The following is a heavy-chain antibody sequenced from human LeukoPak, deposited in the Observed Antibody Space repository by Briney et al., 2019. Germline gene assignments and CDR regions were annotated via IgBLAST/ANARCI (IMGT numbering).Heavy chain of an antibody. CDR1: GFMFSNYW. CDR2: IYQDGSKK. V-gene: IGHV3-7*03. CDR3: ACTNTLDV. Sequence: PGGSQRLSYAASGFMFSNYWMNWVRQAPGKGLEWVANIYQDGSKKNYVDSVKGRFTISRDNAKNSLYLQMNSLRAEDTAVYYCACTNTLDVWGKGATVTVSS. D-gene: IGHD2-8*01. J-gene: IGHJ6*04.